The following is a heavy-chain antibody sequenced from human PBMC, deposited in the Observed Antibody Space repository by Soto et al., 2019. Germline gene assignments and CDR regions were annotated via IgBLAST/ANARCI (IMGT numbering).Heavy chain of an antibody. CDR1: GFIFRDFY. CDR2: ISGSSSST. D-gene: IGHD3-3*01. V-gene: IGHV3-11*06. Sequence: GGSLRLSCAASGFIFRDFYMSWIRQVPGKGLEWLSKISGSSSSTDYADSVKGRFTISRDNAKNSLYLQMSSLRAEDTAVYYCARDRGGASIFGCHYGMDVWGQVPTVTV. J-gene: IGHJ6*01. CDR3: ARDRGGASIFGCHYGMDV.